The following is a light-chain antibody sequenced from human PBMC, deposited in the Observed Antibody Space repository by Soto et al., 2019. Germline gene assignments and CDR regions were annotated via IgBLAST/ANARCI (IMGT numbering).Light chain of an antibody. CDR3: FSYAGDSVYV. Sequence: QSVLTQPASVSGSPGQSITISCTGFSSDIGTYNLVSWFQQHPGKAPKLVIYEVTKRPSGVSDRFSGSKSGNTASLTISGLQAEDEADYYCFSYAGDSVYVFGTGTKVTVL. J-gene: IGLJ1*01. V-gene: IGLV2-23*02. CDR2: EVT. CDR1: SSDIGTYNL.